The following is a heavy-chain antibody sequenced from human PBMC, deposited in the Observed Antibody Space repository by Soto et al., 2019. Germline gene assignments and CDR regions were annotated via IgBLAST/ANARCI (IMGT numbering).Heavy chain of an antibody. D-gene: IGHD2-2*02. V-gene: IGHV3-11*06. J-gene: IGHJ6*02. Sequence: GGSLRLSCAASGFTFSDYYMSWIRQAPGKGLEWVSYISSSSSYTNYADSVKGRFTISRDNAKNSLYLQMNSLRAEDTAVYYCARDRGPYCSSTSCYTDYYYYGMDVWGQGTTVTVSS. CDR2: ISSSSSYT. CDR1: GFTFSDYY. CDR3: ARDRGPYCSSTSCYTDYYYYGMDV.